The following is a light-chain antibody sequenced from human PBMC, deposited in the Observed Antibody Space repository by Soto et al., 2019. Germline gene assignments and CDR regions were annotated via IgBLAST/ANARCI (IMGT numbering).Light chain of an antibody. V-gene: IGLV4-69*01. CDR2: VDSDGSH. CDR3: QTWGTGIRV. Sequence: QTVVTQAPSASASLGASVKLTCTLSSGHSSYAIAWHQQQPEKGPRYLMKVDSDGSHNKGDGIPDRFSGFSSGTERYLTISSLQSEDEADYYCQTWGTGIRVFGGGTKLTVL. J-gene: IGLJ3*02. CDR1: SGHSSYA.